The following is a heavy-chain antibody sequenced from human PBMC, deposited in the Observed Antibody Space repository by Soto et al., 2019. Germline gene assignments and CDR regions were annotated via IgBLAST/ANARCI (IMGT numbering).Heavy chain of an antibody. D-gene: IGHD5-12*01. J-gene: IGHJ6*02. Sequence: QVQLVESGGGVVQPGRSLRLSCAASGFTFSSYGMHWVRQAPGKGVEWVAVISYDGRNKYYAESVKGRFTISRDNSKNTLLMQMNSLRADDTAVYYCARDQDIVAPTRTGYYYYGMDVWGQGTTVTVSS. V-gene: IGHV3-30*03. CDR3: ARDQDIVAPTRTGYYYYGMDV. CDR2: ISYDGRNK. CDR1: GFTFSSYG.